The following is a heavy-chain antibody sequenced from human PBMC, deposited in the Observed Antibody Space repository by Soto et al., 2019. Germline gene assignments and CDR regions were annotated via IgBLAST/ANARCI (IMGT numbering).Heavy chain of an antibody. D-gene: IGHD6-19*01. CDR3: AKVRVAGRGYFDY. CDR2: ISGSGGST. J-gene: IGHJ4*02. V-gene: IGHV3-23*01. Sequence: EVQLLESGGGLVQPGGSLRLSCAASGFTFSSYAMSWVRQAPGKGLEWVSAISGSGGSTYYADSVKGRFTISRDNSKNTLYLQMNSLRAEVTAVYYCAKVRVAGRGYFDYWGQGTLVTVSS. CDR1: GFTFSSYA.